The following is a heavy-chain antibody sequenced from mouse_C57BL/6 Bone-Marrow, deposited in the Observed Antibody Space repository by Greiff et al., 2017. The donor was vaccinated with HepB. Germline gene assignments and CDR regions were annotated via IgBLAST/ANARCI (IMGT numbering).Heavy chain of an antibody. D-gene: IGHD1-1*01. V-gene: IGHV1-82*01. CDR2: IYPGDGDT. CDR1: GYAFSSSW. J-gene: IGHJ1*03. Sequence: QVQLQQSGPELVKPGASVKISCKASGYAFSSSWMNWVKQRPGKGLEWIGRIYPGDGDTNYNGKFKGKATLTADKSSSTAYMQLSSLTSEDSSVYFWSRSYDGSSFYWYFDVWGTGTTVTVSS. CDR3: SRSYDGSSFYWYFDV.